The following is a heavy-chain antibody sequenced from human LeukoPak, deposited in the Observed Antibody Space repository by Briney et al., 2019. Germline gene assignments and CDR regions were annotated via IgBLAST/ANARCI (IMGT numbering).Heavy chain of an antibody. D-gene: IGHD4-17*01. CDR3: ARERFYLNWFDP. CDR2: INHSGST. CDR1: GGSFSIYY. J-gene: IGHJ5*02. Sequence: SETLSLTCAVYGGSFSIYYWSWIRQPPGKGLEWIGEINHSGSTNYNPSLKSRVTISVDTSKHQFSLQLNSVTPEDTAVYYCARERFYLNWFDPWGQGTLVTVSS. V-gene: IGHV4-34*01.